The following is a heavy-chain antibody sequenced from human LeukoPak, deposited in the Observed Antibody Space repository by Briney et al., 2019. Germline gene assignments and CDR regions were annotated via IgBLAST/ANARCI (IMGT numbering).Heavy chain of an antibody. CDR2: ISGSGGST. V-gene: IGHV3-23*01. J-gene: IGHJ4*02. Sequence: PGGSLRLSCAASGFTFSSYAMSWVRQAPGKGLEWVSAISGSGGSTYYADSVKGRFTISRDNSKNTPYLQMNSLRAEDTAVYYCATWADILTGYYPYYFDYWGQGTLVTVSS. CDR3: ATWADILTGYYPYYFDY. CDR1: GFTFSSYA. D-gene: IGHD3-9*01.